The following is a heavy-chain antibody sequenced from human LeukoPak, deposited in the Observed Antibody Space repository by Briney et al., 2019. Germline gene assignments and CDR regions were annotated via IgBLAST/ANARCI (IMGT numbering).Heavy chain of an antibody. CDR2: IYHSGST. V-gene: IGHV4-4*02. D-gene: IGHD4-17*01. J-gene: IGHJ4*02. Sequence: SETLSLTCAVSGGSISSSNWWSWVRQPPGKGLEWIGEIYHSGSTNYNPPLKSRVTIAVDKSKNQFSLKLSSVTAADTAVYYCAQTTVTKGAFGYWGQGTLVTVSS. CDR1: GGSISSSNW. CDR3: AQTTVTKGAFGY.